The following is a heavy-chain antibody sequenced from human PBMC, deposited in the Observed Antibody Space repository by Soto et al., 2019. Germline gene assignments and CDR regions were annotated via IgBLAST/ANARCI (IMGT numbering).Heavy chain of an antibody. CDR1: GFTFRSYA. CDR2: ISYDASNK. J-gene: IGHJ4*02. V-gene: IGHV3-30-3*01. CDR3: ARAYRSSAAAFDY. D-gene: IGHD6-19*01. Sequence: QVQLVESGGGVVQPGRSLRLSCAASGFTFRSYAMHWVRQAPGKGLEWVAIISYDASNKYYADSVKGRFTISRDNSKNTLHLQRNRLCGEDTAVYYCARAYRSSAAAFDYWGQGTLVTVSS.